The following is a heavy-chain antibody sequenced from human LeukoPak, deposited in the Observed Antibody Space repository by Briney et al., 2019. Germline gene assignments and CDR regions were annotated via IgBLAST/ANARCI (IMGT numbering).Heavy chain of an antibody. CDR3: ARDGVYSSSPFDY. J-gene: IGHJ4*02. V-gene: IGHV3-33*01. CDR2: IWYDGSNK. Sequence: GGSLRLSCAASGFTFSSYGMHWVPQAPGKGLEWVAVIWYDGSNKYYAYSVKGRFTISRDNSKNTLYLQMNSLRAEDTAVYYCARDGVYSSSPFDYWGQGTLVTVSS. D-gene: IGHD6-6*01. CDR1: GFTFSSYG.